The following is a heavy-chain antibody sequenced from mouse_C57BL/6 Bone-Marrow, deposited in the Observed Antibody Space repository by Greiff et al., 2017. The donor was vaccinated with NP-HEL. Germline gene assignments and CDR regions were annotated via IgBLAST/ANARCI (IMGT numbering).Heavy chain of an antibody. CDR3: ARGRIYYYGSGYWYFDV. V-gene: IGHV3-8*01. J-gene: IGHJ1*03. Sequence: EVKLVESGPGLAKPSQTLSLTCSVTGYSITSDYWNWIRKFPGNKLEYMGYISYSGSTYYNPSLKSRISITRDTSKNQYYLQLNSVTTEDTATYYCARGRIYYYGSGYWYFDVWGTGTTVTVSS. CDR1: GYSITSDY. CDR2: ISYSGST. D-gene: IGHD1-1*01.